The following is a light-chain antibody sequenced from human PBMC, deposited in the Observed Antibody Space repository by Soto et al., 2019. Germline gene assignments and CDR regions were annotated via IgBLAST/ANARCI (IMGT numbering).Light chain of an antibody. CDR1: ENVSSN. V-gene: IGKV3-15*01. J-gene: IGKJ5*01. CDR2: GAS. Sequence: EIVMTQSPATLSVSPGERANLSCRASENVSSNLAWYQQKSGQAPRLLIYGASTRATGIPARFSGSGSGTEFTLTISSLQSEDFAIYYCQQYNNWPPITFGQGTRLEIK. CDR3: QQYNNWPPIT.